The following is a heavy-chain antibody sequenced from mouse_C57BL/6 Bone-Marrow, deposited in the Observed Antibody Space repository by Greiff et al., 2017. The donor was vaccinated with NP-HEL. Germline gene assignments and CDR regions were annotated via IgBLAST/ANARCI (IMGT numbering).Heavy chain of an antibody. J-gene: IGHJ1*03. D-gene: IGHD2-4*01. Sequence: QVQLQQPGAELVKPGASVKLSCKASGYTFTSYWMHWVKQRPGQGLEWIGMIHPNSGSTNYNEKFKSKATLTVDKSSSTAYMQLSSLTSEDSAVYYCAREVGLRPWYFDVWGTGTTVTVSS. V-gene: IGHV1-64*01. CDR3: AREVGLRPWYFDV. CDR2: IHPNSGST. CDR1: GYTFTSYW.